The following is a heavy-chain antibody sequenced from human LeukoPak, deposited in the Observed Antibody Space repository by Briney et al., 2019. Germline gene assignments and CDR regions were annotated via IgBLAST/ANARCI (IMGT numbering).Heavy chain of an antibody. CDR3: AREDGWFGESPRD. D-gene: IGHD3-10*01. V-gene: IGHV3-21*01. J-gene: IGHJ4*02. CDR2: ISNDGGGT. Sequence: GGSLRLSCAASGFIFNNYGLTWVRQTPEKGLEWVSAISNDGGGTTYADSVKGRFTISRDNAKNSLYLQMNSLRAEDTAVYYCAREDGWFGESPRDWGQGTLVTVSS. CDR1: GFIFNNYG.